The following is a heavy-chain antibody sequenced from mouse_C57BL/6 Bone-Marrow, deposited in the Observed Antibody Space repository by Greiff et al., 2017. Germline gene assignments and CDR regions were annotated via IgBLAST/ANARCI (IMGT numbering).Heavy chain of an antibody. J-gene: IGHJ2*01. Sequence: EVQRVESGPELVKPGDSVKISCKASGYSFTGYFMNWVMQSHGKSLEWFGRINPYNGDTFYNQKFKGKATLTVDKSSSTAHMELRSLTSEDAAVYYCARDYYGSSPDYWGQGTTLTVSS. V-gene: IGHV1-20*01. CDR1: GYSFTGYF. CDR3: ARDYYGSSPDY. CDR2: INPYNGDT. D-gene: IGHD1-1*01.